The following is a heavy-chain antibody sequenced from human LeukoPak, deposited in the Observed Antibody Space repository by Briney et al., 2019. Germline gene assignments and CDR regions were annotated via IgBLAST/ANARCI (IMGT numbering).Heavy chain of an antibody. CDR3: ATYLVTRFDP. CDR2: INHSGST. J-gene: IGHJ5*02. V-gene: IGHV4-34*08. CDR1: GFTFSSYA. Sequence: PGGSLRLSCAASGFTFSSYAMSWIRQPPGKGLEWIGEINHSGSTNYNPSLKSRVTISVDTSKNQFSLKLSSVTAADTAVYYCATYLVTRFDPWGQGTLVTVSS. D-gene: IGHD4-11*01.